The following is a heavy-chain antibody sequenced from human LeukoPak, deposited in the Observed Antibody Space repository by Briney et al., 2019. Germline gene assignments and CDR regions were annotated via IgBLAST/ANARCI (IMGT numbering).Heavy chain of an antibody. V-gene: IGHV3-48*03. CDR2: ISSSGSTI. CDR3: ARVRGYCSSTSCYDDY. D-gene: IGHD2-2*01. Sequence: PGRSLRLSCAASGFTFSSYEMNWVCQAPGQGLERVSYISSSGSTIYYADSVKGRFTISRDNAKNSLYLQMNSLRAEDTAVYYCARVRGYCSSTSCYDDYWGQGTLVTVSS. J-gene: IGHJ4*02. CDR1: GFTFSSYE.